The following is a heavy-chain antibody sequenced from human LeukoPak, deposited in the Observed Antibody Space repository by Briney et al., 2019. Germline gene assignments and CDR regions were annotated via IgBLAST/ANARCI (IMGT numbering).Heavy chain of an antibody. V-gene: IGHV3-23*01. CDR2: ISISGDNT. D-gene: IGHD4-23*01. J-gene: IGHJ4*02. Sequence: GGSLRLSCAASRFTLTSYAMSWVRQAPGKGLEWVSAISISGDNTYYADSGNGRFTISRDSSKNTLYLQMNSLRIDDTAVYYCAKGFGNGAFGGNRFFDYWGQGTLVTVSS. CDR1: RFTLTSYA. CDR3: AKGFGNGAFGGNRFFDY.